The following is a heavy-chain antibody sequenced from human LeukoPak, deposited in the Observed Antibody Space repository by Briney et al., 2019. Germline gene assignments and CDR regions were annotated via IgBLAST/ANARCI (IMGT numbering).Heavy chain of an antibody. Sequence: GASVKVSCKASGGTFSSYAISWVRQAPGQGLEWMGGIIPIFGTANYAQKFQGRVTITADESTSTAYMELSSLRSEDTAVYYCARVGPGIFGVVNWFDPWGQGTLVTVSS. J-gene: IGHJ5*02. V-gene: IGHV1-69*13. CDR3: ARVGPGIFGVVNWFDP. CDR1: GGTFSSYA. D-gene: IGHD3-3*01. CDR2: IIPIFGTA.